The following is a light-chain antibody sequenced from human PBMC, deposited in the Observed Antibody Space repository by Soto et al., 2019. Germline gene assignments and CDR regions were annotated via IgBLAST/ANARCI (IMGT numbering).Light chain of an antibody. Sequence: EIGVKHSVAALSLSPGQRATLSYRASQSVSSNLAGYQQKRGEAPRLLIYGASTRATGIPARFSGSGSGTEFTLTISSLLQEEFAVYYWYQYSAFLPITFGEGTRLEIK. CDR2: GAS. J-gene: IGKJ5*01. CDR3: YQYSAFLPIT. CDR1: QSVSSN. V-gene: IGKV3-15*01.